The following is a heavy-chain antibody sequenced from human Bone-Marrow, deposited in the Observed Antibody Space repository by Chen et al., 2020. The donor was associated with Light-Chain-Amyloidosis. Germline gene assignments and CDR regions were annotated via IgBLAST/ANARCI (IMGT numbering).Heavy chain of an antibody. CDR3: AAGADI. CDR2: ITNDGRVA. Sequence: EVQLVESGGDLVQPGGSLRLSCSASGFTSHSSWTHWVRQGPGNGLVWVSRITNDGRVASYAASVKGRFTISRDNAKNTLYLKMTSLRAEDTALYYCAAGADIRGRGILVTVSS. J-gene: IGHJ4*02. CDR1: GFTSHSSW. D-gene: IGHD3-10*01. V-gene: IGHV3-74*01.